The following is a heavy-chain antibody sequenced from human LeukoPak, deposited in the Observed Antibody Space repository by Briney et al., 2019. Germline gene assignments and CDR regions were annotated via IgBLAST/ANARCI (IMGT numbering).Heavy chain of an antibody. D-gene: IGHD3-10*01. V-gene: IGHV3-30*18. CDR2: ISYDGSNK. Sequence: GGSLRLSCAASGFTFSNAWMSWVRQAPGKGLEWVAVISYDGSNKYYADSVKGRFTISRDNSKNTLYLQMNSLRAEDTAVYYCAKNGWFGELSQRLDYWGQGTLVTVSS. CDR1: GFTFSNAW. J-gene: IGHJ4*02. CDR3: AKNGWFGELSQRLDY.